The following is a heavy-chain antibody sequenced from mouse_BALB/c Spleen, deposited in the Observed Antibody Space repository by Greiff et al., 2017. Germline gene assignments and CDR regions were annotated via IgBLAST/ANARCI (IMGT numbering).Heavy chain of an antibody. J-gene: IGHJ2*01. V-gene: IGHV1-9*01. Sequence: QVQLQQSGAELMKPGASVKISCKATGYTFSSYLIEWVKLRPGHGLEWIGEILPGSGSTNYNEKFKGKATFTADTSSNTAYMQLSSLTSEDSAVYYCARWGGTFDYWGQGTTLTVSS. D-gene: IGHD4-1*01. CDR2: ILPGSGST. CDR3: ARWGGTFDY. CDR1: GYTFSSYL.